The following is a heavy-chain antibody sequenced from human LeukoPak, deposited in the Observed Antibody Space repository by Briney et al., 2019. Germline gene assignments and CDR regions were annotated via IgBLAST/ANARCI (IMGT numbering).Heavy chain of an antibody. CDR3: ARGLEDYYGSGT. CDR2: IYTSGST. CDR1: GGSISSGSYY. V-gene: IGHV4-61*02. D-gene: IGHD3-10*01. Sequence: SETLSLTCTVSGGSISSGSYYWSWIRQPAGKGLEWIGRIYTSGSTGYNPSLKSRVTISVDTSKNQFSVTLTSVTAADTAVYYCARGLEDYYGSGTWGQGTLVTVSS. J-gene: IGHJ4*02.